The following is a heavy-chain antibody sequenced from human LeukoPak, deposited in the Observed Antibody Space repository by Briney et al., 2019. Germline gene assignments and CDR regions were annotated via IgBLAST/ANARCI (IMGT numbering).Heavy chain of an antibody. Sequence: WASVKVSCKASGYTFTGYYMHWVRQAPGQGLEWMGWISAYNGNTNYAQKLQGRVTMTTDTSTSTAYMELRSLRSDDTAVYYCARRSEYDYVWGSYRYLDYWGQGTLVTVSS. CDR3: ARRSEYDYVWGSYRYLDY. J-gene: IGHJ4*02. V-gene: IGHV1-18*04. CDR1: GYTFTGYY. CDR2: ISAYNGNT. D-gene: IGHD3-16*02.